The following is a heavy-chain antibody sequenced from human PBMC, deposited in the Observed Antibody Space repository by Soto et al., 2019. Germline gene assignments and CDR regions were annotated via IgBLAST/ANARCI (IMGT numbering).Heavy chain of an antibody. J-gene: IGHJ6*02. D-gene: IGHD6-19*01. V-gene: IGHV3-53*01. CDR2: IYSGGST. CDR1: GFTVSSNY. Sequence: GGSLRLSCAASGFTVSSNYMSWVRQAPGKGLEWVSVIYSGGSTYYADSVKGRFTISRDNSKNTLYLQMNSLRAEDTAVYYCARDITRIAVAGTFYYYGTDVWGQGTTVTVS. CDR3: ARDITRIAVAGTFYYYGTDV.